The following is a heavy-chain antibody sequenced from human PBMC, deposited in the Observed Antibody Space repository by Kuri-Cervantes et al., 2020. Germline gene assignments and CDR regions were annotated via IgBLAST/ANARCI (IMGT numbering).Heavy chain of an antibody. D-gene: IGHD2-2*01. CDR2: ISWNSGSI. V-gene: IGHV3-9*01. CDR3: ARAEVPAAIELSYYYYYMDV. CDR1: GFTFDDYA. J-gene: IGHJ6*03. Sequence: GGSLRLSCAASGFTFDDYAMHWVRQAPGKGLEWVSGISWNSGSIGYADSVKGRFTISRDNAKNSLYLQMNSQRAEDTALYYCARAEVPAAIELSYYYYYMDVWGKGTTVTVSS.